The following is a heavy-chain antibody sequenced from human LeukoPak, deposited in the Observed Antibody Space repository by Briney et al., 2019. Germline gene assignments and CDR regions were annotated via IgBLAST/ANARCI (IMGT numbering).Heavy chain of an antibody. Sequence: SETLSLTCTVSGGSISSYFWSWVRQPPGKGLEWIGYIYYSGSTKYNPSLKSRVTISLDTSKNQFSLKLTSVTAADTAVYYCARHGGVVRGQGSDAFDIWGQGTMVTVSS. CDR3: ARHGGVVRGQGSDAFDI. V-gene: IGHV4-59*08. CDR1: GGSISSYF. D-gene: IGHD3-10*01. J-gene: IGHJ3*02. CDR2: IYYSGST.